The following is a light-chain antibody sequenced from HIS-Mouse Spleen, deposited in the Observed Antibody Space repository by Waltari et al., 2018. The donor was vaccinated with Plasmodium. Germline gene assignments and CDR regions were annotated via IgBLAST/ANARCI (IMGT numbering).Light chain of an antibody. Sequence: AIRMTQSPSSLSASTGDRAPITCRASQGISSYLAWYQQKPGKAPKLLIYAASTLQSGVPSRFSGSGSGTDFTLTISCLQSEDFATYYCQQYYSYPLTFGPGTKVDIK. CDR3: QQYYSYPLT. V-gene: IGKV1-8*01. J-gene: IGKJ3*01. CDR2: AAS. CDR1: QGISSY.